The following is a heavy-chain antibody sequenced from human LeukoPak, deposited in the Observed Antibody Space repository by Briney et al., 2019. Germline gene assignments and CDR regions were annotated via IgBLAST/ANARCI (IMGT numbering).Heavy chain of an antibody. Sequence: GGSLRLSCTASGFTFSSNWMTWVRQAPGKGLEWVSYISSSSSTIYYADSVKGRFTISRDNAKNSLYLQMNSLRAEDTAVYFCARDPMVRGVRVNWFDPWGQGTLVTVSS. J-gene: IGHJ5*02. V-gene: IGHV3-48*04. CDR2: ISSSSSTI. D-gene: IGHD3-10*01. CDR1: GFTFSSNW. CDR3: ARDPMVRGVRVNWFDP.